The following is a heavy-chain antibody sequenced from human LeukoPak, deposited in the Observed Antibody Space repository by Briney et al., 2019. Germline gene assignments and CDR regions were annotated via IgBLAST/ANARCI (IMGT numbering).Heavy chain of an antibody. V-gene: IGHV3-23*01. D-gene: IGHD3-22*01. Sequence: GGSLRLSCAASGFTFSSYAMSWVRQAPGKGLEWLSAISGSGGSTYYADSVKGRFTISRDDSKNTLYLQMNSLRAEDTAVYYCAKAITMIVVVTADDAFDIWGQGTMVTVSS. CDR1: GFTFSSYA. CDR2: ISGSGGST. J-gene: IGHJ3*02. CDR3: AKAITMIVVVTADDAFDI.